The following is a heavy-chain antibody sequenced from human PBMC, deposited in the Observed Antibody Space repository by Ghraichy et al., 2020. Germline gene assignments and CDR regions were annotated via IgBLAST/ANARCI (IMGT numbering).Heavy chain of an antibody. D-gene: IGHD4-17*01. Sequence: GGSLRLSCAASRFTFTNYGMHWVRQAPGKGLEWVTFIRNDGKNKYYADSVKGRFIISRDNSKNTLYLQMNSLRAEDTAVYYCAKDSLPYGDYAYYFDYWGQGPLVTVSS. J-gene: IGHJ4*02. CDR2: IRNDGKNK. CDR3: AKDSLPYGDYAYYFDY. CDR1: RFTFTNYG. V-gene: IGHV3-30*02.